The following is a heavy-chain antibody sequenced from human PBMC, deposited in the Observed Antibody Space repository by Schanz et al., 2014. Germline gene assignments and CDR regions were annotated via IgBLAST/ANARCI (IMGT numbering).Heavy chain of an antibody. CDR3: ARLRAHQDYDLDY. CDR1: GRTFSSYA. D-gene: IGHD3-16*01. CDR2: IIPMVDTV. Sequence: KKPGSSVKVSCKSSGRTFSSYAISWVRQSPGQGLEWMGRIIPMVDTVNYAQKFQGRVTITADKATSTVYMELRRLRSEDTVLYYCARLRAHQDYDLDYWGQGT. J-gene: IGHJ4*02. V-gene: IGHV1-69*04.